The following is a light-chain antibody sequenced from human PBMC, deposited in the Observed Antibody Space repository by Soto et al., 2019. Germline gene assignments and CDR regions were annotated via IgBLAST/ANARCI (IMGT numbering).Light chain of an antibody. V-gene: IGKV3-11*01. CDR3: QHYNNWPPWT. CDR1: RTVGNF. Sequence: EIVLTQSPATLSLSPGERATLSCRASRTVGNFLAWYQQKPGQAPSLLIYDATHRATGIPARFSGSGSGTDFTLTISRLEPEDFAVYYCQHYNNWPPWTFGQGTKVDIK. J-gene: IGKJ1*01. CDR2: DAT.